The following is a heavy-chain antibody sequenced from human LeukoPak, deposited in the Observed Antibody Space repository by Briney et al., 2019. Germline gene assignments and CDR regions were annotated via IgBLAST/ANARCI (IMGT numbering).Heavy chain of an antibody. CDR2: IYPGDSDT. J-gene: IGHJ6*03. V-gene: IGHV5-51*01. Sequence: GEPLKISCKGSGYSFTSYWIGWVRQLPGKGLEWMGIIYPGDSDTRYSPSFQGQVTISADKSISTAYLQWSSLKASDTAMYYCARRVEMATITGYYYYMDVWGKGTTVTVSS. CDR3: ARRVEMATITGYYYYMDV. CDR1: GYSFTSYW. D-gene: IGHD5-24*01.